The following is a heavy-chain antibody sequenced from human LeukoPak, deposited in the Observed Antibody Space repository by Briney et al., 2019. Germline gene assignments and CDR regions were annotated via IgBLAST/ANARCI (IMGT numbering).Heavy chain of an antibody. Sequence: PSETLSLTCTVSDGSISSSSYYWDWIRQPPGKGLEWIGSIYHSGSTYYNPSLKSRVTISVDTSKNQFFLKLSSVTAADTAVYYCARVVLDLGIRISRYFDLWGRGTLVTVSS. V-gene: IGHV4-39*07. D-gene: IGHD7-27*01. CDR3: ARVVLDLGIRISRYFDL. CDR1: DGSISSSSYY. J-gene: IGHJ2*01. CDR2: IYHSGST.